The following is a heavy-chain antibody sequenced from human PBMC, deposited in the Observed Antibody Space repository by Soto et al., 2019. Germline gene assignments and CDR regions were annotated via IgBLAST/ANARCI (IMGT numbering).Heavy chain of an antibody. CDR3: ARDTDRINLGGNSYSAMDV. CDR2: SIPSFPTP. CDR1: GGTFGNSA. V-gene: IGHV1-69*05. Sequence: QVQLVQSGGEVKKPGSSVTVSCKASGGTFGNSAISWVRQAPGQGLEWMGGSIPSFPTPDYAQKFQGRVTITTAESTSAAHMELTSLRSEDTSVYYCARDTDRINLGGNSYSAMDVGGQGTTVTLSS. J-gene: IGHJ6*02. D-gene: IGHD1-20*01.